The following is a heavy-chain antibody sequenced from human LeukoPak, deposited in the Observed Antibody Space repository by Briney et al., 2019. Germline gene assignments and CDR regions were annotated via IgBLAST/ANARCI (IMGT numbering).Heavy chain of an antibody. V-gene: IGHV3-20*04. Sequence: GGSLRLSCAASGFTFDDYGMSWVRQAPGKGLEWVSGINWNGGSTGYTDSVKGRFTISRDNAKNSLYLQMNSLRAEDTAVYYCARQGMTVVALDAFDIWGQGTMVTVSS. J-gene: IGHJ3*02. D-gene: IGHD3-22*01. CDR1: GFTFDDYG. CDR3: ARQGMTVVALDAFDI. CDR2: INWNGGST.